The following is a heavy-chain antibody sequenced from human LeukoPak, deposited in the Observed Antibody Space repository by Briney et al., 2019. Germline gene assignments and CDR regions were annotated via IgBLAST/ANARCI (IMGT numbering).Heavy chain of an antibody. J-gene: IGHJ4*02. D-gene: IGHD4-17*01. Sequence: PRASVKVSCKASGYSFSTCDINWVRQAAGQGLEWMGWMNPNSGNTGYAQKFQGRVTMTRDTSISTAYMELSGLRAEDTAIYYCAPLGDYGDYGLDEPKHYFDHWGLGTLVTVSS. CDR2: MNPNSGNT. CDR3: APLGDYGDYGLDEPKHYFDH. V-gene: IGHV1-8*01. CDR1: GYSFSTCD.